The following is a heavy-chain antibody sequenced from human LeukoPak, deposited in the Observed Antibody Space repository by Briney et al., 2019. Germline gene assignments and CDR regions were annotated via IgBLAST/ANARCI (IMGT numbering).Heavy chain of an antibody. CDR2: ISAYNGNT. CDR1: GYTFTSYG. D-gene: IGHD2-2*01. V-gene: IGHV1-18*01. CDR3: ASGPYYCSSTSCQPPSDY. Sequence: ASVKVSCKASGYTFTSYGISWVRQAPGQGLEWMGWISAYNGNTNYTQKLQGRVTMTTDTSTSTAYMELRSLRSDDTAVYYCASGPYYCSSTSCQPPSDYWGQGTLVTVSS. J-gene: IGHJ4*02.